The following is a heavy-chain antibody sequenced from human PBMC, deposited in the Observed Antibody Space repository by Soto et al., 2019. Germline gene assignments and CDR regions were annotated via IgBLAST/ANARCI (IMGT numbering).Heavy chain of an antibody. J-gene: IGHJ6*02. Sequence: EVQLVESGGGLVKPGGSLRLSCAASGFTFSNAWMSWVRQAPGKGLEWVGRIKSKTDGGTTDYAAPVKGRFTISRDDSKNTLYLQMNSLKTEDTAVYYCATVTIPYDYYGMDVWGQGTTVTVSS. CDR3: ATVTIPYDYYGMDV. D-gene: IGHD4-17*01. CDR1: GFTFSNAW. CDR2: IKSKTDGGTT. V-gene: IGHV3-15*01.